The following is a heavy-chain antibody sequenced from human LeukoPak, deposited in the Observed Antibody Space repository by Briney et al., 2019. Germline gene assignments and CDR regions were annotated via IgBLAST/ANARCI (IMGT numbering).Heavy chain of an antibody. V-gene: IGHV3-20*04. J-gene: IGHJ3*02. CDR2: INWNGGST. CDR1: GFTFDDYG. Sequence: SWGSLRLSCAASGFTFDDYGMIWVRQAPGKGLEWVSGINWNGGSTGYADSVKGRFTISRDNAKNSLYLQMNSLRAEDTALYYCARDAAIAAAAGDAFDIWGQGTMVTVSS. D-gene: IGHD6-13*01. CDR3: ARDAAIAAAAGDAFDI.